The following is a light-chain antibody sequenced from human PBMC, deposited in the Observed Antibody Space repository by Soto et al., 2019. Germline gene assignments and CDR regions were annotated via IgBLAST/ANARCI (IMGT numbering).Light chain of an antibody. CDR2: KAS. V-gene: IGKV1-5*03. CDR1: QRISCW. CDR3: QQYNSYWT. J-gene: IGKJ1*01. Sequence: DIQMTQSPSTLSASVGDRVTITCRASQRISCWLAGHQQKPGKAPKLLIYKASTLKSGVPSRFSGSGSGTEFTLTISSLQPDDFATYYCQQYNSYWTFGQGTKVEIK.